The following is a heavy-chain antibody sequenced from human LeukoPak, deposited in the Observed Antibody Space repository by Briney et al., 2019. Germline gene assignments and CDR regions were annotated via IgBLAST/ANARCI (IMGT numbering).Heavy chain of an antibody. D-gene: IGHD3-10*01. V-gene: IGHV3-7*01. CDR1: GFTFSRYW. CDR3: ARVTPGGVGSFDY. J-gene: IGHJ4*02. Sequence: GGSLRLSCAASGFTFSRYWMSWVRQAPGKGLEWVADINQAGSEKLYVDSVKGRFTISRDNAKISLYLQMNSLRAEDTAVYYCARVTPGGVGSFDYWGQGTLVTVSS. CDR2: INQAGSEK.